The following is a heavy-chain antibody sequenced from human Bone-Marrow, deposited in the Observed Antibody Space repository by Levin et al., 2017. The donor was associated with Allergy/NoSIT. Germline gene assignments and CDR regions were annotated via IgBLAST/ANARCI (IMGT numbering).Heavy chain of an antibody. CDR1: GFTFSDYS. CDR2: ISSDSSDL. J-gene: IGHJ3*01. Sequence: PGGSLRLSCIVSGFTFSDYSIYWVRQAPGKGLEWISSISSDSSDLYYADSVKGRFTISRDNAKNSLNLQVSSLRAKDTAVYHCVRGIIGDVRVAHKEAFDVWGQGTMVTVSS. CDR3: VRGIIGDVRVAHKEAFDV. D-gene: IGHD2/OR15-2a*01. V-gene: IGHV3-21*01.